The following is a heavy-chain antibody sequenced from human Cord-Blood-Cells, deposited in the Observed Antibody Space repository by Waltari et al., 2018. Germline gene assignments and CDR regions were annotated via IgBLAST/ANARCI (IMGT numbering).Heavy chain of an antibody. J-gene: IGHJ3*02. D-gene: IGHD1-1*01. CDR3: ATLGHWNDAFDI. V-gene: IGHV1-24*01. Sequence: QVQLVQSGAEVKKPGASVKVSCKVSGYTLTELSMHWVRQAPGKGLEWMGGFDTEDGETIYAQKCKGRVTMTEDTSTDTAYMELSSLRSEDTAVYYCATLGHWNDAFDIWGQGTMVTVSS. CDR1: GYTLTELS. CDR2: FDTEDGET.